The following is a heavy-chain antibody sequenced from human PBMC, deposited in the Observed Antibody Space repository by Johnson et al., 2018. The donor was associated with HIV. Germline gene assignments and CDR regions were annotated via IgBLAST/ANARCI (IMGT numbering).Heavy chain of an antibody. J-gene: IGHJ3*02. CDR2: ISYDGSNK. Sequence: QVQLVESGGGVVQPGRSLRLSCAASEFTFSSYAMHWVRQAPGKGLEWVAVISYDGSNKYYADSVKGRFTISRDNSKNTLYLQMNSLRAEDTAVYYCARVFYRYSSSSTAAFDIWGQGTMVTVSS. V-gene: IGHV3-30-3*01. D-gene: IGHD6-6*01. CDR1: EFTFSSYA. CDR3: ARVFYRYSSSSTAAFDI.